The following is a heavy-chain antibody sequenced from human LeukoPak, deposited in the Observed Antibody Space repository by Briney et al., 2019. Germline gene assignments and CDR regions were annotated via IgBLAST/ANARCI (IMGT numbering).Heavy chain of an antibody. V-gene: IGHV3-7*03. CDR2: IKEDGTET. D-gene: IGHD5-24*01. Sequence: GGSLRLSCAASGFMFSSNWMSWVRLAPGKGLEWVANIKEDGTETYYVDSVKGRFTISRDNAKSSLYLQMNSLRVEDTAVYYCAKEGRSLQTYWGQGTLVTVSS. CDR1: GFMFSSNW. J-gene: IGHJ4*02. CDR3: AKEGRSLQTY.